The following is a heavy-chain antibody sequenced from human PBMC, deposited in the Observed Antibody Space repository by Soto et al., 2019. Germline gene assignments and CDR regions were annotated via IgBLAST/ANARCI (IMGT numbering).Heavy chain of an antibody. Sequence: QVQLQASGPGLVKPSETLSLTCTVSGGSISSYYWNWIRQPPGKGLEWIGYIYYSGRTNYNPSLKRRVTMSIDTSKTQFSLKLISVTAADTAVCYCARARQRSYYDAWFDPWGQGTLVTVSS. CDR1: GGSISSYY. J-gene: IGHJ5*02. V-gene: IGHV4-59*01. D-gene: IGHD1-26*01. CDR2: IYYSGRT. CDR3: ARARQRSYYDAWFDP.